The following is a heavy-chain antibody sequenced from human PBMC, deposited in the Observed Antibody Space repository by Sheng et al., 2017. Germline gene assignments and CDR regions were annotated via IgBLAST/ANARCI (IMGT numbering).Heavy chain of an antibody. CDR1: GGTSTSYT. CDR3: ARRRDSSSWFNYLDV. CDR2: IIPIIGVT. V-gene: IGHV1-69*10. J-gene: IGHJ6*01. D-gene: IGHD6-13*01. Sequence: QVQLVQSGAEVKKPGSSVKVSCKASGGTSTSYTISWVRQAPGQGLEWMGGIIPIIGVTNYAQKFQGRVTISADKSTSTAYMDLNSLSSEDTAIYYCARRRDSSSWFNYLDVWGPRGPRSPSPQ.